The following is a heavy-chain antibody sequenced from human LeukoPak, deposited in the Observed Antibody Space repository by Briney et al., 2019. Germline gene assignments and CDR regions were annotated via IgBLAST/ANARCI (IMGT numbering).Heavy chain of an antibody. CDR2: INPSGGST. CDR1: GYTFTSYY. Sequence: ASVKVSCKASGYTFTSYYMHWVRQAPGQGLEWMGIINPSGGSTSYAHKFQGRVTMTRDTSTSTVYMELSSLRSEDTAVYYCARESFGTDSSGYYELVTPLGYWGQGTLVTVSS. D-gene: IGHD3-22*01. CDR3: ARESFGTDSSGYYELVTPLGY. J-gene: IGHJ4*02. V-gene: IGHV1-46*01.